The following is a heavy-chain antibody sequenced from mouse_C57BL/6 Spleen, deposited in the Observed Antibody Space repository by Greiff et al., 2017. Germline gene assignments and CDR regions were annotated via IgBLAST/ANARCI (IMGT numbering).Heavy chain of an antibody. CDR2: IDPETGGT. V-gene: IGHV1-15*01. J-gene: IGHJ2*01. CDR3: TGSDYYDGGSYGDY. D-gene: IGHD1-1*01. CDR1: GYTFTDYE. Sequence: VQLQESGAELVRPGASVTLSCKASGYTFTDYEMHWVKQTPVHGLEWIGAIDPETGGTAYNQKFKGKAILTADKSSSTAYIELRSLTSEDSAVYYCTGSDYYDGGSYGDYWGQGTTLTVSS.